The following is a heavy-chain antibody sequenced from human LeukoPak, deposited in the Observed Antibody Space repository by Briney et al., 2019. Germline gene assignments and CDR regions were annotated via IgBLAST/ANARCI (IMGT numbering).Heavy chain of an antibody. V-gene: IGHV1-46*02. D-gene: IGHD5-12*01. CDR1: GYTFNAYY. CDR3: ARGPRGQRSDY. Sequence: ASVKVSCKASGYTFNAYYIHWVPQAPGQGLEWMGLINPGGGDTSYAQNLQGRVTMTRDTSTSTVYMELSSLISEDTAVYYCARGPRGQRSDYWGQGTLVTVSS. J-gene: IGHJ4*02. CDR2: INPGGGDT.